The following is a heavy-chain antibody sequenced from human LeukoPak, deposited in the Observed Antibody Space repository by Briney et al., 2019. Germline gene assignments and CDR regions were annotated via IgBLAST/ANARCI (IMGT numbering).Heavy chain of an antibody. CDR3: AIRALPRYYYDSSGYFDY. J-gene: IGHJ4*02. D-gene: IGHD3-22*01. CDR2: INPSGGST. Sequence: GASVKVSCKASGYTFTSYYMHWVRQAPGQGLEWMGIINPSGGSTSYAQKFQGRVTMTRDTSTSTVYMELSSLRSEDTAVYYCAIRALPRYYYDSSGYFDYWGQGTLVTVSS. V-gene: IGHV1-46*01. CDR1: GYTFTSYY.